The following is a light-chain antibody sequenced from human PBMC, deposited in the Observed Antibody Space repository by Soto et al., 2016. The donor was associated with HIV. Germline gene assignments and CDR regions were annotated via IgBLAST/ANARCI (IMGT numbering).Light chain of an antibody. J-gene: IGKJ4*01. Sequence: DIQMTQSPSSLSASVGDRVTITCRASQSISSFLNWYQQKPGKAPNLLIYAASSLQSGVPSRFSGSGSGTDFTLTITSLQPEDFATYYCQQSYSTPLTFGGGPRWRSN. CDR3: QQSYSTPLT. CDR2: AAS. V-gene: IGKV1-39*01. CDR1: QSISSF.